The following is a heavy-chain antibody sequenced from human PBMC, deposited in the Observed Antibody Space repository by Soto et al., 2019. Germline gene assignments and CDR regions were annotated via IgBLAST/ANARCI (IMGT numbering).Heavy chain of an antibody. V-gene: IGHV4-39*01. Sequence: QLQLQESGPGLVKPSETLSLTCTVSGGSISSSSYYWGWIRQPPGKGLEWIGSIYYSGSTSYNPSIKRRVTISVDTSKIQFSLMLSSATAADTAVYYCACIFSGGYGYGFYYYGMDVWGQGTTVTVSS. CDR2: IYYSGST. CDR3: ACIFSGGYGYGFYYYGMDV. D-gene: IGHD5-18*01. J-gene: IGHJ6*02. CDR1: GGSISSSSYY.